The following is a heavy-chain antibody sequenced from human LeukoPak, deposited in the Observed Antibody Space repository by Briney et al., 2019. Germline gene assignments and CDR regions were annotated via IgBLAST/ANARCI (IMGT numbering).Heavy chain of an antibody. J-gene: IGHJ4*02. CDR3: ARRGDPRSFEVLRYFDWLAHFDY. Sequence: GGSLRLSCAASGFTFSSYAMHWVRQAPGKGLEWVAVISYDGSNKYYADSVKGRFTISRDNSKNTLYLQMNSLRAEDTAMYYCARRGDPRSFEVLRYFDWLAHFDYWGQGTLVTVSS. CDR2: ISYDGSNK. CDR1: GFTFSSYA. V-gene: IGHV3-30-3*01. D-gene: IGHD3-9*01.